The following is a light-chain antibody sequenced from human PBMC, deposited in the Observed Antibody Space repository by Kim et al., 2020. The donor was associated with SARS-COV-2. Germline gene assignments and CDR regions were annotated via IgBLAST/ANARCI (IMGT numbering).Light chain of an antibody. CDR2: DAS. V-gene: IGKV1-33*01. Sequence: SASVGDRDTITCQASPDISHYLNWYQQKPAKAPKLLIYDASNWETGVPSRFRGSGSGTDFTFTNSSLQPEDSATYYCQQYDNLPYTFGQGTKLEI. CDR3: QQYDNLPYT. J-gene: IGKJ2*01. CDR1: PDISHY.